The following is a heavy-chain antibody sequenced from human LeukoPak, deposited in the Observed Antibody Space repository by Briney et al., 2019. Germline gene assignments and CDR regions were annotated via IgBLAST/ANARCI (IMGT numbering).Heavy chain of an antibody. J-gene: IGHJ4*02. CDR3: SRDRAYSTFDF. CDR2: MNPDGSAK. CDR1: GFTFRTSW. V-gene: IGHV3-7*01. D-gene: IGHD2-15*01. Sequence: GGSLRLSCAVSGFTFRTSWMTWVRQAPGKGLEWVANMNPDGSAKNYLDSVRGRFTISRDNAKNSLYLQVNSLRAEDTAVYYCSRDRAYSTFDFWGQGTLVTVSS.